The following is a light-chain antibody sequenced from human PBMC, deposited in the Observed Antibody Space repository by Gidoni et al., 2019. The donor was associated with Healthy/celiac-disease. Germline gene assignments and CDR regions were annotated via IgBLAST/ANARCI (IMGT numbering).Light chain of an antibody. V-gene: IGKV1-9*01. CDR2: AAS. Sequence: DMQLTQSPSFLSASVGDIVTITCRSSQGISSYLAWYQQKPGIAPKLLIYAASTLQSGVPSRFSGSESGTEFTLTISSLQPEDFATYYCQQLKGFGQGTRLEIK. CDR1: QGISSY. J-gene: IGKJ5*01. CDR3: QQLKG.